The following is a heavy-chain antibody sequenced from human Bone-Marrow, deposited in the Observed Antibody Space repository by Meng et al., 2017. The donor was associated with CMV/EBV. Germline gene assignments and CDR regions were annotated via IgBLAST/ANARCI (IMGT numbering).Heavy chain of an antibody. D-gene: IGHD3-22*01. Sequence: GSLRLSCAVYGGSFSGYYWSWIRQPPGKGLEWIGEINHSGSTNYNPSLKSRVTISVDTSKNQFSLKLSSVTAADTAVYYCARGRHYYGSSGYYGWFDPWGQGPLVTVSS. CDR1: GGSFSGYY. V-gene: IGHV4-34*01. CDR3: ARGRHYYGSSGYYGWFDP. CDR2: INHSGST. J-gene: IGHJ5*02.